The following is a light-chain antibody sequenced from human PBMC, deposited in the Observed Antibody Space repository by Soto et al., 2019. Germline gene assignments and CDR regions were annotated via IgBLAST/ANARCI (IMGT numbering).Light chain of an antibody. CDR2: EDN. J-gene: IGLJ3*02. V-gene: IGLV6-57*01. CDR3: QYYDATNQV. CDR1: SGSIASNY. Sequence: NFMLTQPHSVSESPGKTVIISCTRSSGSIASNYVQWYQQRPGSSPTTVIYEDNQRPSGVPDRFSGSIDSSSNSASLTISGLETEDEADYFCQYYDATNQVFGGGTKLNVL.